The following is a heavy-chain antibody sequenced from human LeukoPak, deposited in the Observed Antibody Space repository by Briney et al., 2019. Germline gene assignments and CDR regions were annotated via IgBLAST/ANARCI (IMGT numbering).Heavy chain of an antibody. D-gene: IGHD2-15*01. CDR3: ARLYRSGGSCYSCAFDI. V-gene: IGHV3-7*01. CDR1: GLTFSSYW. J-gene: IGHJ3*02. CDR2: IKQDGSEK. Sequence: PGGSLRLSCAASGLTFSSYWMSWVRQAPGKGLEWVANIKQDGSEKHYVDSVKGRFTISRDNAKNSLYLQMNSLRAEDTAAYYCARLYRSGGSCYSCAFDIWGQGTMVTVSS.